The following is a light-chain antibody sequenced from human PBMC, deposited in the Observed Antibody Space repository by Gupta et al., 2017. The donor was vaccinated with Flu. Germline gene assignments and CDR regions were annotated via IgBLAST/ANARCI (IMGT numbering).Light chain of an antibody. CDR2: LNSDGSH. CDR3: QTWGTGIDWV. V-gene: IGLV4-69*01. CDR1: SGHSSYA. Sequence: QLVLTQSPSASASLGASVKLTCTLSSGHSSYAIAWHQQQPDKGPRYLMKLNSDGSHNKGDGIPDRFSGSSSGAERYLTISSLQSEDEADYYCQTWGTGIDWVFGGGTKLTVL. J-gene: IGLJ3*02.